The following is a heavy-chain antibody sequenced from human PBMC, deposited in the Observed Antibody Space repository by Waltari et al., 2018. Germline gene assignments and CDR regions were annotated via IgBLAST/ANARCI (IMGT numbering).Heavy chain of an antibody. J-gene: IGHJ4*02. Sequence: EAQLIQSGAQVKSPGATVKVSCKAFGYIFTDYYMHWRQQVPGKGPEWMARLDQEKVASEFADRFQGRLTVNADTSTDTAYMELSGLTSEDTATYYCANSMSGPRVQWGQGTQVTVSP. V-gene: IGHV1-69-2*01. CDR2: LDQEKVAS. CDR1: GYIFTDYY. D-gene: IGHD3-3*01. CDR3: ANSMSGPRVQ.